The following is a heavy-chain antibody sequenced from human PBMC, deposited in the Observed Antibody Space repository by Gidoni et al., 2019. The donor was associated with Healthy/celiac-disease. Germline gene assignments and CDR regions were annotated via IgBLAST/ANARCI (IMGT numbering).Heavy chain of an antibody. CDR2: IYYSGST. V-gene: IGHV4-31*03. CDR1: GGSISRGGYY. J-gene: IGHJ4*02. Sequence: QVQLQESGPGLVKPSQTLSLTCTVPGGSISRGGYYWRWIRQHPGKGLEWIGYIYYSGSTYYNPSLKSRVTISVDTSKNQFSLKLSSVTAADTAVYYCARAGPEYCSSTSCYHGPFDYWGQGTLVTVSS. D-gene: IGHD2-2*01. CDR3: ARAGPEYCSSTSCYHGPFDY.